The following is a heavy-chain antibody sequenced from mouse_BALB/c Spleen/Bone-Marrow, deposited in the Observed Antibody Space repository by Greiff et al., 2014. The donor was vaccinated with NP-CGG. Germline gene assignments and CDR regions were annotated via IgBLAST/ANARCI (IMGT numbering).Heavy chain of an antibody. Sequence: EVQRVESGGGLVKPGGSLKLSCAASGFTFSSYAMSWVRQTPEKRLEWVATISSGGSYTYYADSVKGRFTISRDTAKNTLYLQMSSLRSEDMAIYYCARQDYYGSSPHWYFDVWGAGTTVTVSS. D-gene: IGHD1-1*01. V-gene: IGHV5-9-3*01. CDR1: GFTFSSYA. J-gene: IGHJ1*01. CDR2: ISSGGSYT. CDR3: ARQDYYGSSPHWYFDV.